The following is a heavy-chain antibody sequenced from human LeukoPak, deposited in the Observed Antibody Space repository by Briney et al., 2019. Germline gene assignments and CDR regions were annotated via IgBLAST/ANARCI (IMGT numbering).Heavy chain of an antibody. Sequence: SETLSLTCTVSGGSISSSSYYWGWIRQPPGKGLEWIGSIYYSGSTYYNPSLKSRVTISVDTSKNQFSLKLSSVAAADTAVYYCARVSNYYDSSGPLHWFDPWGQGALVTVSS. D-gene: IGHD3-22*01. CDR3: ARVSNYYDSSGPLHWFDP. CDR2: IYYSGST. J-gene: IGHJ5*02. CDR1: GGSISSSSYY. V-gene: IGHV4-39*07.